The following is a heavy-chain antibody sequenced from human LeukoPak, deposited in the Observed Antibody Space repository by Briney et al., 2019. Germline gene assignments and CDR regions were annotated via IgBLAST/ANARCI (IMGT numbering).Heavy chain of an antibody. Sequence: SETLSLTCAVSGYSFSSNNWWGWIRPPPGKGLEWIGYIYYSGGTYYNPSLKSRVTMSVDTSKNQFSLKLSSVTAVDTAVYYCARKSTVASYYQDWGQGALVTVSS. J-gene: IGHJ4*02. CDR2: IYYSGGT. D-gene: IGHD1-26*01. V-gene: IGHV4-28*01. CDR3: ARKSTVASYYQD. CDR1: GYSFSSNNW.